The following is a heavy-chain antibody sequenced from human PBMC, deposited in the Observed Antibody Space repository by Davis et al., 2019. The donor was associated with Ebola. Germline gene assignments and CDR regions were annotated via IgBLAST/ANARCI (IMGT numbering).Heavy chain of an antibody. D-gene: IGHD5-24*01. V-gene: IGHV1-2*06. CDR2: INPNSGGT. CDR3: ARDSRWRQLDFDY. J-gene: IGHJ4*02. Sequence: AASVKVSCKASGYTFTGYYMHWVRQAPGQGLEWMGRINPNSGGTNYAQKFQGRVTMTRDTSISTAYMELSRLRSDDTAVYYCARDSRWRQLDFDYWGQGTLVTVSS. CDR1: GYTFTGYY.